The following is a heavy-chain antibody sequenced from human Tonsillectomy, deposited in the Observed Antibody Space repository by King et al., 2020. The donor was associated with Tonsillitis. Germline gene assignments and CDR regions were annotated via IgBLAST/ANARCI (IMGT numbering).Heavy chain of an antibody. CDR2: IYTSGST. V-gene: IGHV4-61*02. CDR1: GGSISSGSYY. Sequence: QLQESGPGLVKPSQTLSLTCTVSGGSISSGSYYWGWIRQPAGKGLEWIGRIYTSGSTNYNPSRKSRVTMSVETSKNQFSLKLGSVTAADTAVYYCAGEAGDFWSGYYANNWFDPWGQGTLVTVSS. D-gene: IGHD3-3*01. CDR3: AGEAGDFWSGYYANNWFDP. J-gene: IGHJ5*02.